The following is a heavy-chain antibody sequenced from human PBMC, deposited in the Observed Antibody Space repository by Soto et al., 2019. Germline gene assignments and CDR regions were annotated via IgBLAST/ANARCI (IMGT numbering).Heavy chain of an antibody. J-gene: IGHJ5*02. CDR2: MNANSGNT. Sequence: GASVKVSCKASGYTFTSYDINWVRQATGQGLEWMGWMNANSGNTDYAQKLQGRVTMTTDTSTSTAYMELRSLRSDDTAVYYCARDQGRRFLEWRNWFDPWGQGTLVTVSS. CDR3: ARDQGRRFLEWRNWFDP. CDR1: GYTFTSYD. D-gene: IGHD3-3*01. V-gene: IGHV1-8*01.